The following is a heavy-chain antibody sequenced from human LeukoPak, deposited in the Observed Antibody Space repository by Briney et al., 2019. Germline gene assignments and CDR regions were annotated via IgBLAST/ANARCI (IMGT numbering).Heavy chain of an antibody. CDR1: GGSFSGYY. V-gene: IGHV4-4*08. J-gene: IGHJ4*02. D-gene: IGHD6-13*01. CDR3: ARALYWSSWTLVFDY. CDR2: MYTSGTT. Sequence: SETLSLTCAVYGGSFSGYYWSWIRQPPGKGLEWIGHMYTSGTTNYNPSLRSRVTISLDTSKNQFSLKLNSVTAADTAVYYCARALYWSSWTLVFDYWGQGTLVTVSS.